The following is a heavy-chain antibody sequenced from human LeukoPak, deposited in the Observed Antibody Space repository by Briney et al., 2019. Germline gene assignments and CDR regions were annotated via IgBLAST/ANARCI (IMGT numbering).Heavy chain of an antibody. V-gene: IGHV3-30-3*01. Sequence: GRSLRLSCAATGFTFSNYAIHWGRQAPGKGLEWVAFISDDGSRQHYADSVKGRFTISRDNSKNTLYLQMNSLRAEDTAVYYCARGAGYSSSWGYFDYWGQGNLVTVSS. D-gene: IGHD6-13*01. CDR2: ISDDGSRQ. J-gene: IGHJ4*02. CDR3: ARGAGYSSSWGYFDY. CDR1: GFTFSNYA.